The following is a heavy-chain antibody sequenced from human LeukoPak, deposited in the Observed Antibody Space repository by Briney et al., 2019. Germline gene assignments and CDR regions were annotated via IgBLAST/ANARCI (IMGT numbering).Heavy chain of an antibody. D-gene: IGHD3-22*01. J-gene: IGHJ4*02. CDR3: AKRGVVIRVILVGFHKEAYYFDS. CDR2: ISGSGGGT. Sequence: GGSLRLSCAVSGITLSNYAMSWVRQAPGKGLEWVAGISGSGGGTHYADSVKGRFTIPRDNPKNTLYLQMNNLRAGDTAVYFCAKRGVVIRVILVGFHKEAYYFDSWGQGALVTVSS. CDR1: GITLSNYA. V-gene: IGHV3-23*01.